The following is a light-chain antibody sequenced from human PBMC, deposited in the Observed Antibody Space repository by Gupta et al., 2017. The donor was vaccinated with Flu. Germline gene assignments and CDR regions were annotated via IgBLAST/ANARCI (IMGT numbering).Light chain of an antibody. CDR1: SSDVGGYNY. V-gene: IGLV2-14*01. Sequence: SSDVGGYNYVSWYQQHPGKAPKLMIYEVSNRPSGVSNRFSGSKSGNTASLTISGLQAEDEADYYCSSYTSSSTLEVFGGGTKLAVL. J-gene: IGLJ3*02. CDR2: EVS. CDR3: SSYTSSSTLEV.